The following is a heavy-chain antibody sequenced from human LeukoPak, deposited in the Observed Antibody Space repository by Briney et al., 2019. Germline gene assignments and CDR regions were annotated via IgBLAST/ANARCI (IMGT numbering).Heavy chain of an antibody. CDR1: GYTFTSNS. Sequence: ASVKVSCKASGYTFTSNSITWLRQAPGQGLEWMGWINPNSGGTNYAQKLQGRVTMTRDTSISTAYMKLSRLRSDDTAVYYCAREGGSATNWFDPWGQGTLVTVSS. D-gene: IGHD5-12*01. CDR3: AREGGSATNWFDP. V-gene: IGHV1-2*02. CDR2: INPNSGGT. J-gene: IGHJ5*02.